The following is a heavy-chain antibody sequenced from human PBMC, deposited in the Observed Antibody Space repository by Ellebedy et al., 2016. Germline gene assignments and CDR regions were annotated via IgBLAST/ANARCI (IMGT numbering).Heavy chain of an antibody. J-gene: IGHJ6*03. V-gene: IGHV3-23*01. CDR3: AKELFGYYYYYMDV. CDR2: ISGSGSST. Sequence: GGSLRLSXAASGFSSRMYDMGWVRQAPGKGLEWVSGISGSGSSTHYADSVKGRFTISRDNSKNTLFLQMNSLRAEDTAVYYCAKELFGYYYYYMDVWGKGTTVTVSS. CDR1: GFSSRMYD. D-gene: IGHD3-16*01.